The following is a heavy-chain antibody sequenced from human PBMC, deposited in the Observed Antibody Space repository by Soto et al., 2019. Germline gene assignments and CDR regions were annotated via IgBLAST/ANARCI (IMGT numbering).Heavy chain of an antibody. V-gene: IGHV1-2*04. CDR2: INPNGGDT. CDR1: GYTFTGYY. Sequence: ASVKVSCKASGYTFTGYYIHWVRQAPGQGLEWMGWINPNGGDTNYAQKFQDWVTMTRDTSISTAYMELSRLKSDDTAVYYCARGTWQRRFDPWGQGTLVTVSS. CDR3: ARGTWQRRFDP. J-gene: IGHJ5*02.